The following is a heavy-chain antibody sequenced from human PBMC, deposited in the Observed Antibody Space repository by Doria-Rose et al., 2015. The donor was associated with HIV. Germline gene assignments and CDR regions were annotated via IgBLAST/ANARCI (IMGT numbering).Heavy chain of an antibody. CDR2: IFSDDER. Sequence: VTLKESGPVLVKPTETLTLTCTVSGVSLSSPGMGVSWIRQPPGKALEWLANIFSDDERSDKTSLKSRLTISRGTSKSQVVLTMTDMDPVDTATYYCARIKSSRWYHKYYFAFWGQGTLVIVSA. CDR3: ARIKSSRWYHKYYFAF. CDR1: GVSLSSPGMG. V-gene: IGHV2-26*01. J-gene: IGHJ4*02. D-gene: IGHD6-13*01.